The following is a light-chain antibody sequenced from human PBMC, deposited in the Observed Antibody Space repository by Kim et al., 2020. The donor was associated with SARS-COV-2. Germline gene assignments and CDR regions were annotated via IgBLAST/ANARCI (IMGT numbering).Light chain of an antibody. CDR2: GAS. CDR1: QSVRSNY. CDR3: QQYGGSPFT. Sequence: SAGERASLSCRASQSVRSNYLAWYQQKPGQAPRLLMYGASSRATGIPDRFIGSGSGTDFILTISRLEPEDLAVYYCQQYGGSPFTFGQGTKLEI. J-gene: IGKJ2*01. V-gene: IGKV3-20*01.